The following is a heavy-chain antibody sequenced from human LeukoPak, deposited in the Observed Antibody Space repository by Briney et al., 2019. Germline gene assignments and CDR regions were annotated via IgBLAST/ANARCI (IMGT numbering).Heavy chain of an antibody. J-gene: IGHJ6*03. Sequence: PGGSLRLSCAASGFTFSSYSMNWVRQAPGKGLEWVSYISSSSSTIYYADSVKGRFTISRDNAKNSLYLQMNSLRAEDTAVYYCARSAGDYYYYMDVWGKGTTVTVSS. D-gene: IGHD3-10*01. CDR2: ISSSSSTI. CDR3: ARSAGDYYYYMDV. V-gene: IGHV3-48*01. CDR1: GFTFSSYS.